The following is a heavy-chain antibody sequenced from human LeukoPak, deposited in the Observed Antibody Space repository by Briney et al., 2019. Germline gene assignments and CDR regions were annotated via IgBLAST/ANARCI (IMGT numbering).Heavy chain of an antibody. J-gene: IGHJ4*02. V-gene: IGHV5-51*01. CDR1: GYSFTDYW. CDR3: ARPSSLYGGTSEDY. D-gene: IGHD4-23*01. Sequence: GESLKISRKASGYSFTDYWIVRVRQMSGQGLEWMGVIYPGDSETRYSPALGRQVTISADKSVSTTYLQWSSLQASDTAMYYCARPSSLYGGTSEDYWGQGTLVTVSS. CDR2: IYPGDSET.